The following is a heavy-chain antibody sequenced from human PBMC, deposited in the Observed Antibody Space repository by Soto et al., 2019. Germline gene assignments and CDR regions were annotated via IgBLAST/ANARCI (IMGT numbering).Heavy chain of an antibody. CDR3: ARDKNGWELLIDC. V-gene: IGHV3-11*05. J-gene: IGHJ4*02. D-gene: IGHD3-10*01. CDR1: GFTFSDHY. Sequence: GESLKISCAASGFTFSDHYMSWIRQSPGKGLEWVSYISSSGSYTNYADSVKGRFTISRDNAKNSLYLQMNSLRAEDAAVYYCARDKNGWELLIDCWGQGTLVTVSS. CDR2: ISSSGSYT.